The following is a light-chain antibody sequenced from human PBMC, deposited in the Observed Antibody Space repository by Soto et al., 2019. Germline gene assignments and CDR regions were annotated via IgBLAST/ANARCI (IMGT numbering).Light chain of an antibody. V-gene: IGKV1-39*01. CDR3: QQSHTTPWT. CDR2: AAS. Sequence: DIQMTQSPSSLSASVGDRVTITCRASQSISSYLNWYQQKPGKAPKLLIYAASSWQSGVPSRFSGSGSGTDFTLTISSLQPEDFATYYCQQSHTTPWTFGQGTKVEIK. CDR1: QSISSY. J-gene: IGKJ1*01.